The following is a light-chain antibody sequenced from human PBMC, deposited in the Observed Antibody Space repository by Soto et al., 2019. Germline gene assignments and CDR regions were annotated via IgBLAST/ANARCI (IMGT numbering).Light chain of an antibody. Sequence: ERVMTQSPATLSVSPGERATLACRADQSVNSHLAWYQQKPGQAPRLLIYGASARTNGIPGRFSGSGSGTEFTLTISSLQPEDFAVYYSQQYNNWPYTFGQGTKLDIK. CDR1: QSVNSH. V-gene: IGKV3-15*01. J-gene: IGKJ2*01. CDR3: QQYNNWPYT. CDR2: GAS.